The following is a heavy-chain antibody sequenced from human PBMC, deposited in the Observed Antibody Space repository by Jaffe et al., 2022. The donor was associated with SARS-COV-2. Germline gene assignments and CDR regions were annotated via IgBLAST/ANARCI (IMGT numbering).Heavy chain of an antibody. CDR1: GGSISSGSYY. D-gene: IGHD4-17*01. Sequence: QVQLQESGPGLVKPSQTLSLTCTVSGGSISSGSYYWSWIRQPAGKGLEWIGRIYTSGSTNYNPSLKSRVTISVDTSKNQFSLKLSSVTAADTAVYYCARDSFSPGYGGKDLDWYFDLWGRGTLVTVSS. CDR2: IYTSGST. V-gene: IGHV4-61*02. J-gene: IGHJ2*01. CDR3: ARDSFSPGYGGKDLDWYFDL.